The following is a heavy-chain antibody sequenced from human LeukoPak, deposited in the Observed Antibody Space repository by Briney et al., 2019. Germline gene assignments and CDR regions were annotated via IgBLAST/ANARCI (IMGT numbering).Heavy chain of an antibody. J-gene: IGHJ4*02. CDR2: ISPSSNYI. CDR1: GFTFSSYS. Sequence: GGSLRLSCAASGFTFSSYSMNWVRQAPGKGLEWVSSISPSSNYIYYADSVKGRFTISRDNAKTSLYLQMNSLRAEDTAVYYCAKDLRHPVGGTSYWGQGTLVTVSS. CDR3: AKDLRHPVGGTSY. V-gene: IGHV3-21*01. D-gene: IGHD4-23*01.